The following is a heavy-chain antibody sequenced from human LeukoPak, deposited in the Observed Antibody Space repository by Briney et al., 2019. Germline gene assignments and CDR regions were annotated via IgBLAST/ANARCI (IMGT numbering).Heavy chain of an antibody. V-gene: IGHV3-48*02. CDR3: ARHDYGGNSGDY. J-gene: IGHJ4*02. CDR1: GFTFSSYS. Sequence: GGSLRLSCAASGFTFSSYSMNCVRQAPGKGLEWVSYIGTSSSTIYYADSVKGRFTISRDNAKNSLYLQMNSLRDEDTAVYYCARHDYGGNSGDYWGQGTLVTVSS. D-gene: IGHD4-23*01. CDR2: IGTSSSTI.